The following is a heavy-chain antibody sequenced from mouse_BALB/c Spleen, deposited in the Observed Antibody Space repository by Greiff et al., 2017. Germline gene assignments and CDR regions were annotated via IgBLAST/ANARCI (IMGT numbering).Heavy chain of an antibody. CDR1: GYSITSGYY. CDR2: ISYDGSN. CDR3: ARGKYYGNYGYFDV. D-gene: IGHD2-1*01. J-gene: IGHJ1*01. V-gene: IGHV3-6*02. Sequence: EVKLMESGPGLVKPSQSLSLTCSVTGYSITSGYYWNWIRQFPGNKLEWMGYISYDGSNNYNPSLKNRISITRDTSKNQFFLKLNSVTTEDTATYYCARGKYYGNYGYFDVWGAGTTVTVSS.